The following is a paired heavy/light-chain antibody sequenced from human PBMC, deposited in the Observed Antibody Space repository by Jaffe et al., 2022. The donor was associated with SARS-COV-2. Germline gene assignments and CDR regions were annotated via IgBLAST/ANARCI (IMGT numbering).Light chain of an antibody. Sequence: DIQMTQSPSTLSASVGDRVTITCRASQSISSWLAWYQQKPGKAPKLLIYKASSLESGVPSRFSGSGSGTEFTLTISSLQPDDFATYYCQQYNSYLLVTFGQGTKVEIK. V-gene: IGKV1-5*03. CDR2: KAS. CDR1: QSISSW. J-gene: IGKJ1*01. CDR3: QQYNSYLLVT.
Heavy chain of an antibody. J-gene: IGHJ5*02. CDR3: AKAPASYDYVWGSPFDP. V-gene: IGHV3-9*01. CDR2: ISWNSGSI. Sequence: EVQLVESGGGLVQPGRSLRLSCAASGFTFDDYAMHWVRQAPGKGLEWVSGISWNSGSIGYADSVKGRFTISRDNAKNSLYLQMNSLRAEDTALYYCAKAPASYDYVWGSPFDPWGQGTLVTVSS. CDR1: GFTFDDYA. D-gene: IGHD3-16*01.